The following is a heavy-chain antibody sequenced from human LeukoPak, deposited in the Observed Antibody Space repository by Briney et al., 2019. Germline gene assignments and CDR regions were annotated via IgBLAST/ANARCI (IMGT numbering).Heavy chain of an antibody. CDR2: IRYDGSNK. D-gene: IGHD3-3*01. Sequence: PGGSLRLSCAASGFTFSSYGMHWVRQAPGKGLEWVAFIRYDGSNKYYADSVKGRFTISRDNSKNTLYLQMNSLRAEDTAVYYCANLGHHGPSFGVVIMATNWFDPWGQGTLVTVSS. J-gene: IGHJ5*02. CDR1: GFTFSSYG. CDR3: ANLGHHGPSFGVVIMATNWFDP. V-gene: IGHV3-30*02.